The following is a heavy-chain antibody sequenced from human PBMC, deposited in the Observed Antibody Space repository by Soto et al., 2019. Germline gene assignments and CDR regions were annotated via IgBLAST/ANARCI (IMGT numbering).Heavy chain of an antibody. D-gene: IGHD2-15*01. CDR2: IIPILGIA. CDR1: GGTFSSYT. Sequence: GASVKVSCKASGGTFSSYTISWVRQAPGQGLEWMGRIIPILGIANYAQKFQGRVTITADKSTSTAYMELSSLRSEDTAVYYCARDLMGPKNGYCSGGSCYIHWGQGTLVTVSS. J-gene: IGHJ4*02. V-gene: IGHV1-69*04. CDR3: ARDLMGPKNGYCSGGSCYIH.